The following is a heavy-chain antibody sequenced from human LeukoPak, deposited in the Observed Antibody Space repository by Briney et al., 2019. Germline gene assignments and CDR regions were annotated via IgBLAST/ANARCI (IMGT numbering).Heavy chain of an antibody. CDR2: IYYSGST. V-gene: IGHV4-31*03. J-gene: IGHJ6*02. CDR3: ARVPHTAMGPYYYYYGMDV. D-gene: IGHD5-18*01. Sequence: PSQTLSLTCTVSGVSISSGGYYWSWIRQHPGKGLEWIGYIYYSGSTYYNPSLKSRVTISVDTSKNQFSLKLSSVTAADTAVYYCARVPHTAMGPYYYYYGMDVWGQGTTVTVSS. CDR1: GVSISSGGYY.